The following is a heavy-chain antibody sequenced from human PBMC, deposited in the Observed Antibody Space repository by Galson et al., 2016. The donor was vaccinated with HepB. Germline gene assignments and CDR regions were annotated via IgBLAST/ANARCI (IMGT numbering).Heavy chain of an antibody. CDR1: GFTFSSYA. V-gene: IGHV3-23*01. D-gene: IGHD3-10*01. J-gene: IGHJ6*02. Sequence: SLRLSCATSGFTFSSYAMSWVRQAPGKGLERVSSISNSNGGTHYADSVKGRFTISRDTSKNTLFLQMNGLRAEDTAIYYCAKEVARGMVRGVISGRLYYYGLDVWGQGTTVTVSS. CDR3: AKEVARGMVRGVISGRLYYYGLDV. CDR2: ISNSNGGT.